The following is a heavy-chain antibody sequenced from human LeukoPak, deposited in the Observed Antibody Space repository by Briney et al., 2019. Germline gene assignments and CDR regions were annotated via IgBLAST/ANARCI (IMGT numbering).Heavy chain of an antibody. Sequence: GGSLRLSCEASGFTVSNNYMSWVRQAPGKGLEWLSVIYISGSTSYADSVKGRFTISRDNSKNTLYLQMNSLRAEDTAVYYCARLNHGNSYASYWGQGTLVTVSS. V-gene: IGHV3-66*04. CDR2: IYISGST. CDR1: GFTVSNNY. D-gene: IGHD5-18*01. J-gene: IGHJ4*02. CDR3: ARLNHGNSYASY.